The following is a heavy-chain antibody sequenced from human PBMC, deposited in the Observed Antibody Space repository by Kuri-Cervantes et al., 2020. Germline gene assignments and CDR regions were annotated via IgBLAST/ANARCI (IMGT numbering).Heavy chain of an antibody. Sequence: SETLSLTCTVSGGSISSSSYYWGWIRQPPGKGLEWIGSIYYSGSTYYNPSLKSRVTISVDTSKNQFSLKLSSVTAADTAVYYCARLSVFGTPLGYWGQGTLVTVSS. CDR2: IYYSGST. V-gene: IGHV4-39*01. D-gene: IGHD3-10*02. CDR3: ARLSVFGTPLGY. CDR1: GGSISSSSYY. J-gene: IGHJ4*02.